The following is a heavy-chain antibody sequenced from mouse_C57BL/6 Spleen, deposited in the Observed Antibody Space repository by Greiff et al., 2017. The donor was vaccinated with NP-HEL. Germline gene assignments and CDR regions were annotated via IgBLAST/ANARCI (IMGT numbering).Heavy chain of an antibody. CDR3: ARGGGSPYFDY. V-gene: IGHV5-16*01. D-gene: IGHD1-1*01. CDR1: GFTFSDYY. J-gene: IGHJ2*01. Sequence: EVKLVESEGGLVQPGSSMKLSCTASGFTFSDYYMAWVRQVPDKGLEWVANINYDGSSTYYLDSLKSRFIISRDNAKNILYLQMSSLKSEDTATYYCARGGGSPYFDYWGQGTTLTVSS. CDR2: INYDGSST.